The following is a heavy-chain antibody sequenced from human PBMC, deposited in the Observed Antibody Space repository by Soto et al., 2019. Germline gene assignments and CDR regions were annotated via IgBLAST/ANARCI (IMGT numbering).Heavy chain of an antibody. CDR2: IYYSGST. V-gene: IGHV4-39*01. D-gene: IGHD2-21*02. Sequence: QLQLQESGPGLVKPSETLSLTCTVSGGSISSSSYYWGWIRQPPGKGLEWIGSIYYSGSTYYNPSLKRQVTISVDTSKTQFSLKLSSVTAADTAVYYCARSGYCGGDCYIRVWGQGTLVTVSS. J-gene: IGHJ4*02. CDR3: ARSGYCGGDCYIRV. CDR1: GGSISSSSYY.